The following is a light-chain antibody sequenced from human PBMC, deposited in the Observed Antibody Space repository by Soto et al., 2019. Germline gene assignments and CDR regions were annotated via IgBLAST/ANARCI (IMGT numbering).Light chain of an antibody. V-gene: IGLV4-69*01. CDR1: SGHSSYV. Sequence: QPVLTQSPSASASLGASVKLTCTLSSGHSSYVIAWHQQQPGKGPRYLMKLNSDGSHNKGDGIPDRFSGSSSGAERYLIISSLQSEDEADYYCQTWGTGIRVFGGGTKLNVL. CDR3: QTWGTGIRV. CDR2: LNSDGSH. J-gene: IGLJ3*02.